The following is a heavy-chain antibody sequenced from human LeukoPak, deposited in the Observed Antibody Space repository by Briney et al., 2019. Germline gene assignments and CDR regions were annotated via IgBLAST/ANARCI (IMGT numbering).Heavy chain of an antibody. J-gene: IGHJ3*02. V-gene: IGHV3-48*01. Sequence: GGSLRLSCAASGFTVSSNYMSWVRQAPGKGLEWVSYISSSSSTIYYADSVKGRFTISRDNAKNSLYLQMNSLRAEDTAVYYCARDPLRPPRKNDAFDIWGQGTMVTVSS. CDR1: GFTVSSNY. D-gene: IGHD5-12*01. CDR2: ISSSSSTI. CDR3: ARDPLRPPRKNDAFDI.